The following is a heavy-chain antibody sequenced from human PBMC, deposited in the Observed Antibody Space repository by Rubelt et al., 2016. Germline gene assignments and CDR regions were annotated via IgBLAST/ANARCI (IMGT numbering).Heavy chain of an antibody. V-gene: IGHV4-39*07. CDR3: ARSPRGFGGFDP. CDR1: GGSISSSSYY. CDR2: IYYSGST. D-gene: IGHD3-10*01. Sequence: QLQLQESGPGLVKPSETLSLTCTVSGGSISSSSYYWGWIRQPPGKGLEWIGSIYYSGSTYYNPSLMSCVTISGDTSKNQFSLKLGSVTAADTSVYYCARSPRGFGGFDPWGQGTLVTVSS. J-gene: IGHJ5*02.